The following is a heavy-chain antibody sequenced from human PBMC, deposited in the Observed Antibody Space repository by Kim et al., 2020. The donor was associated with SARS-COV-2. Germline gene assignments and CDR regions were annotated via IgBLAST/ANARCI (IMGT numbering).Heavy chain of an antibody. Sequence: KLQGRVTMTTDTSTSTAYMELRSLRSDDTAVYYCARGESMEATTDAFDIWGQGTMVTVSS. D-gene: IGHD1-26*01. J-gene: IGHJ3*02. CDR3: ARGESMEATTDAFDI. V-gene: IGHV1-18*01.